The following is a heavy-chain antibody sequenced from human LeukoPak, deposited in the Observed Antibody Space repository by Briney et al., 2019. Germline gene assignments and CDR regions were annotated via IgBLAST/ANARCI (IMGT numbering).Heavy chain of an antibody. J-gene: IGHJ5*02. V-gene: IGHV1-18*01. D-gene: IGHD4-17*01. CDR1: GYTFVNYG. CDR2: ISAYNGNT. CDR3: ARDESYGDYNNWFDP. Sequence: GASAKVSCKASGYTFVNYGISWVRQAPGQGLEWMGWISAYNGNTNYAQKFQGRVTITTDTSTSTAYMELRSLRSDDTAVYYCARDESYGDYNNWFDPWGQGTLVTVS.